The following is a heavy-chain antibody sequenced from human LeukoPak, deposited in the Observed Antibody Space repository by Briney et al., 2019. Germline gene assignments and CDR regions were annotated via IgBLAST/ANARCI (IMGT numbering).Heavy chain of an antibody. CDR1: GGSVSSGSYY. CDR3: ARDRAAMVDY. J-gene: IGHJ4*02. D-gene: IGHD5-18*01. V-gene: IGHV4-61*01. Sequence: PSETLSLTCTVSGGSVSSGSYYWSWIWQPPGTGLEWIGYIYYSGSTNYNPSLKSRVTISVDTSKNQFSLKLSSVTAADTAVYYCARDRAAMVDYWGQGTLVTVSS. CDR2: IYYSGST.